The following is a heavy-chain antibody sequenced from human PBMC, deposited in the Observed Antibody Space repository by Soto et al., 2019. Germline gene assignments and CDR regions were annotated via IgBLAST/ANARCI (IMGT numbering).Heavy chain of an antibody. D-gene: IGHD3-3*01. J-gene: IGHJ6*02. CDR3: ARDHYDFWSGYYKEWDYYYRMDV. V-gene: IGHV1-69*13. CDR1: GGTFSSYA. CDR2: IIPIFGTA. Sequence: SVKVSCKASGGTFSSYAISWVRQAPGQGXEWMGGIIPIFGTANYAQKFQGRVTITADESTSTAYMELSSLRSEDTAVYYCARDHYDFWSGYYKEWDYYYRMDVWGQGTTVTVSS.